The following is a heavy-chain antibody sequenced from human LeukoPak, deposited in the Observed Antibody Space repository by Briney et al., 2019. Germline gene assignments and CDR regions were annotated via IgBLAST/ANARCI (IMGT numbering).Heavy chain of an antibody. CDR1: GGTFSSYA. CDR2: IIPILGIA. D-gene: IGHD3-16*02. J-gene: IGHJ4*02. CDR3: ARDHPYYDYVWGSYRPSLYYFDY. Sequence: SVKVSCKASGGTFSSYAISWVRQAPGQGLEWMGRIIPILGIANYAQKFQGRVTITADKSTSTAYMELSSLRSEDTAVYYCARDHPYYDYVWGSYRPSLYYFDYRGQGTLVTVSS. V-gene: IGHV1-69*04.